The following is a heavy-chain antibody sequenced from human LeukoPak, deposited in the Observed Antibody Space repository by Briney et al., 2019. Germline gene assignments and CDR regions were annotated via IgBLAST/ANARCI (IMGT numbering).Heavy chain of an antibody. V-gene: IGHV1-69*08. D-gene: IGHD1-26*01. CDR3: ARDASGNYEGWFDP. CDR1: GGAVSSNT. J-gene: IGHJ5*02. Sequence: SVNVSSKASGGAVSSNTITWWQQAPGQGLEWLGKISVNFAATTYAQKFQGSLTRTADKFTSTVYMQLSILRTDDTPVYYCARDASGNYEGWFDPWSQGTLVTVSS. CDR2: ISVNFAAT.